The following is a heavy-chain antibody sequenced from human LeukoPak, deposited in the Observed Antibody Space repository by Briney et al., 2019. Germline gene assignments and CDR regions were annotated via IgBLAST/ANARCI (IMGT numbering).Heavy chain of an antibody. Sequence: PGGSLRLSCAASGFTFSSYWMPWVPQPPGKGLEWVSVIYSGGSTYCADSVKGRFTISRHNSKNTLYLQMNSLRAEDTAVYYCARDWGYSYGYGYYGMDVWGQGTTVTVSS. D-gene: IGHD5-18*01. CDR2: IYSGGST. CDR3: ARDWGYSYGYGYYGMDV. J-gene: IGHJ6*02. V-gene: IGHV3-53*04. CDR1: GFTFSSYW.